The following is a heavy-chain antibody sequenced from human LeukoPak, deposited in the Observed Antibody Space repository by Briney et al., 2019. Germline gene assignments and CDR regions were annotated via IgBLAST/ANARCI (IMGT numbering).Heavy chain of an antibody. D-gene: IGHD4-17*01. CDR2: MHPSGST. CDR3: ARLTVTPGWAFDI. CDR1: GGSISSGSYY. J-gene: IGHJ3*02. Sequence: SETLSLTCSVSGGSISSGSYYWSWIRQPAEKRLEWIGRMHPSGSTNYSPSLKSRLTVSLDTSKNQFSLKLTSVTAADTAVYYCARLTVTPGWAFDIWGQGTMVTVSS. V-gene: IGHV4-61*02.